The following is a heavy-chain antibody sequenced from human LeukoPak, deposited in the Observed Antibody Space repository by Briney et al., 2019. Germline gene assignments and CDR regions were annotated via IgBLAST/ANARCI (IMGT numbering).Heavy chain of an antibody. CDR3: ARGAGYNYPYYFDY. CDR2: IKQDGSEK. CDR1: GFTFSSYW. J-gene: IGHJ4*02. D-gene: IGHD5-24*01. V-gene: IGHV3-7*03. Sequence: GGSLRLSCAAPGFTFSSYWMSWVRQAPGKGLEWVANIKQDGSEKYYVDSVKGRFTISRDNAKNSLYLQMDSLRAEDTAVYYCARGAGYNYPYYFDYWGQGTLVTVSS.